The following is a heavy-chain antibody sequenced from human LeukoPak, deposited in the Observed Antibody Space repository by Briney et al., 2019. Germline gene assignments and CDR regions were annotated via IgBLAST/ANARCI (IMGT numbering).Heavy chain of an antibody. CDR3: TRVGYIDEGIDY. V-gene: IGHV3-7*04. CDR1: GFPSSSYW. J-gene: IGHJ4*02. CDR2: IKQDGSKK. D-gene: IGHD5-24*01. Sequence: GGSLRHSCVASGFPSSSYWMTWVRQAPGKGLEWVANIKQDGSKKSYVDSVKGRFTISRDNAKNSLYLQMNSLRAEDTAIYYCTRVGYIDEGIDYWGQGTLVTVSS.